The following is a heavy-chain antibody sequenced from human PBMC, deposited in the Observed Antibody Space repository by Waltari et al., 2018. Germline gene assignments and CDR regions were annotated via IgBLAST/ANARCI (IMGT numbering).Heavy chain of an antibody. CDR1: GGPISHYY. D-gene: IGHD2-2*01. J-gene: IGHJ2*01. CDR2: IYYSGST. V-gene: IGHV4-59*01. Sequence: QVQLQESGPGLVKPSEALSLTCAVSGGPISHYYWTWIRQPPGKGLEWLGYIYYSGSTNYNPSLKSRVTISVDTAKNQISLKLSSVTAADTAVYYCARVSYCSSTSCPRYFDLWGRGTLVTVSS. CDR3: ARVSYCSSTSCPRYFDL.